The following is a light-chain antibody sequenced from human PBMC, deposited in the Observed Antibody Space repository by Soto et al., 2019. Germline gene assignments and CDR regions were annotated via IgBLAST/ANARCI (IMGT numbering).Light chain of an antibody. V-gene: IGKV4-1*01. Sequence: DIVMTQSPDSLAVSLGERATINCKSSQSVLYTSTNKNYLAWYQQRPGQPPKLLIYWASTRESGVPDRFSGSGSGTDFTLTISSLQAEDVAVYYCQQYYGNPLTFGGGTKVEIK. J-gene: IGKJ4*01. CDR2: WAS. CDR1: QSVLYTSTNKNY. CDR3: QQYYGNPLT.